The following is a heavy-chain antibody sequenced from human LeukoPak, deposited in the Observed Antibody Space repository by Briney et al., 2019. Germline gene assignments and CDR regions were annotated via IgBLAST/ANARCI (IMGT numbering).Heavy chain of an antibody. CDR3: ARRHASSSRDY. V-gene: IGHV3-7*01. CDR1: GFTFSNYW. D-gene: IGHD6-6*01. J-gene: IGHJ4*02. CDR2: IRQDGSDK. Sequence: GGSLRPSCAASGFTFSNYWMSWVRQAPGKGLEGVANIRQDGSDKYYVDAVKGRFTISRDNAKNSLYLQMNSLRAEDTAVYYCARRHASSSRDYWGQGTLVTVSS.